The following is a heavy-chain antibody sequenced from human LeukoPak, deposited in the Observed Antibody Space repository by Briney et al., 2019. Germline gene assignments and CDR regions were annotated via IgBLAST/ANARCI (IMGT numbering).Heavy chain of an antibody. D-gene: IGHD5-24*01. CDR1: GDSISSYY. CDR3: ARALDGYRYAFDF. CDR2: IYYSGST. J-gene: IGHJ3*01. V-gene: IGHV4-59*01. Sequence: SETLSLTCTVSGDSISSYYWSWIRQPPRKGLEWIGYIYYSGSTNYNPSLKSRVTISVDTSKNQFSLKLSSVTAADTAVYYCARALDGYRYAFDFWGQGTMATVSS.